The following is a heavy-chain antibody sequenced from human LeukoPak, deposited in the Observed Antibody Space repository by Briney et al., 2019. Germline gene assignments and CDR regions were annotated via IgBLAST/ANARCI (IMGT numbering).Heavy chain of an antibody. CDR1: GGSFSGYY. D-gene: IGHD1-26*01. CDR3: ARARSGSYDAFDI. Sequence: PSETLSLTCAVYGGSFSGYYWSWIRQPPGKGLEWIGEINHSGSTNYNPSLKSRVTISVDTSKNQFSLKLSSVTAADTAVYYCARARSGSYDAFDIWGQGTMVTVSS. J-gene: IGHJ3*02. CDR2: INHSGST. V-gene: IGHV4-34*01.